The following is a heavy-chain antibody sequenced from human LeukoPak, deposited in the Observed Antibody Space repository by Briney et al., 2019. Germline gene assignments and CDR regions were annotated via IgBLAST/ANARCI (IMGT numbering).Heavy chain of an antibody. J-gene: IGHJ3*02. D-gene: IGHD2-15*01. Sequence: PSETLSLTCAVYGGSFSGYYWSWIRQPPGKGLEWIGEINHSGSTNYNPSLKSRVTISVDTSKNQFSLKLSSVTAADTAVYYCARGRRRVYCSGGSCKKDGGAFDIWGQGTMVTVSS. V-gene: IGHV4-34*01. CDR3: ARGRRRVYCSGGSCKKDGGAFDI. CDR1: GGSFSGYY. CDR2: INHSGST.